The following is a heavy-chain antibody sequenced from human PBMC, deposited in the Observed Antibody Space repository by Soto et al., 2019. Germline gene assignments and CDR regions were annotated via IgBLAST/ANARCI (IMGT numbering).Heavy chain of an antibody. CDR1: GYTFTSYG. D-gene: IGHD6-13*01. CDR3: ARTSGYSSTDNWFDP. CDR2: ISAYNGNT. V-gene: IGHV1-18*01. J-gene: IGHJ5*02. Sequence: GASVKVSCKASGYTFTSYGISWVRQSPGQGLEWMGWISAYNGNTNNAQKFQGRVAVTTDTSTSTAYMELMNLRSDDTAVYYCARTSGYSSTDNWFDPWGQGTLVTSPQ.